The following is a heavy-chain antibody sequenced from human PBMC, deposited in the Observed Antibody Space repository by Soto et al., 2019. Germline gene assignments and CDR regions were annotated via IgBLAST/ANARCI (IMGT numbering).Heavy chain of an antibody. CDR3: ARDTSRVAIFGVVMDGMYV. CDR2: IYSGGST. Sequence: PGGSLRLSCAASGFTVSSNSMSWVRQAPGKGLEWVSVIYSGGSTYYADSVKGRFTISRDNSKNTLYLQKNGLRAEDTAVYYSARDTSRVAIFGVVMDGMYVRG. J-gene: IGHJ6*02. CDR1: GFTVSSNS. D-gene: IGHD3-3*01. V-gene: IGHV3-53*01.